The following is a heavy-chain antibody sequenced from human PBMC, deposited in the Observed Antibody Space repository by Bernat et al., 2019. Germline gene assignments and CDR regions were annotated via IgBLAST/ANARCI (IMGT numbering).Heavy chain of an antibody. D-gene: IGHD1-1*01. V-gene: IGHV3-11*05. Sequence: GRRVGAGGGWVKPGGALRRSCGASGFTFSDYYMSWIRQAPGKGLEWVSYISSSSSYTNYADSVKGRFTISRDNAKNSLYLQMNSLRAEDTAVYYCARDHNLFDYWGQGTLVTVSS. CDR3: ARDHNLFDY. CDR1: GFTFSDYY. J-gene: IGHJ4*02. CDR2: ISSSSSYT.